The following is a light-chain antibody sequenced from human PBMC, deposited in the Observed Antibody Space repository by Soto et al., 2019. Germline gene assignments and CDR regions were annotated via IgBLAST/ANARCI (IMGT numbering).Light chain of an antibody. V-gene: IGKV3-11*01. J-gene: IGKJ3*01. CDR3: QQRSNWPGT. CDR1: QSVSGF. Sequence: EIVLTQSPATLSLSPGERATLSCRASQSVSGFLAWYQQKPGQAPRLLIYDGSNRATGIPARFSGSGSGTDFTLTSSSLEPEDFAVYHCQQRSNWPGTFCPGTKVDIK. CDR2: DGS.